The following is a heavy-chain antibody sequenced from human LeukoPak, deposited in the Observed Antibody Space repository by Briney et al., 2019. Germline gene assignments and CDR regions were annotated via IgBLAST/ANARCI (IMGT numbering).Heavy chain of an antibody. D-gene: IGHD2/OR15-2a*01. V-gene: IGHV3-33*06. CDR1: GFTFSRYG. CDR3: AKGNSHDPFAH. Sequence: PGGSLRLSCTASGFTFSRYGMHWVRQAPGKGVEWVAVIWYDGSNQQYADSVKGRFTISRDNSGNTVFLQMNSRIPEDATVYYCAKGNSHDPFAHWGLGTLVTVSS. CDR2: IWYDGSNQ. J-gene: IGHJ4*02.